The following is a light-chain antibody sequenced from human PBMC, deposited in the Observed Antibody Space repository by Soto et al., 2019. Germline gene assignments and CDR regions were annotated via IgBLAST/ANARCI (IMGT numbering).Light chain of an antibody. V-gene: IGKV3-15*01. Sequence: EIVLTQSPGTLSLSPGYRSTLSCRASQSVSSNLAWYQQTPGQAPRLLIYGASTRATGIPARFSGSGSGTEFTLTIRSLQSEDFAVYYCQQYNNWPPWTFGQGTTGDIK. CDR1: QSVSSN. J-gene: IGKJ1*01. CDR2: GAS. CDR3: QQYNNWPPWT.